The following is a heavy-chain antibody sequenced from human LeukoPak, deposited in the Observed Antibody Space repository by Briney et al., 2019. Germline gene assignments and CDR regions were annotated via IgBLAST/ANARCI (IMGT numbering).Heavy chain of an antibody. Sequence: GGAVTVSCTASGYTFTSYGISWVRQAPGQGGEWMGWISAYNGNTNYAQKLQGSVTMTTDTSTSTAYMELRSLRSDDTAVYYCARDHVAVAGTWGFDYWGQGTLVTVSS. D-gene: IGHD6-19*01. V-gene: IGHV1-18*01. CDR1: GYTFTSYG. J-gene: IGHJ4*02. CDR2: ISAYNGNT. CDR3: ARDHVAVAGTWGFDY.